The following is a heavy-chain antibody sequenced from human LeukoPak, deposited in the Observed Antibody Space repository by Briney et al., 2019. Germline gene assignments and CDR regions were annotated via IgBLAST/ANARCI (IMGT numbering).Heavy chain of an antibody. D-gene: IGHD3-22*01. CDR2: IYTSGST. CDR1: GGSISSYY. V-gene: IGHV4-4*07. J-gene: IGHJ4*02. CDR3: ARNFYYYDSSGYYGPRFDY. Sequence: PSETLSLTCTVSGGSISSYYWSWIRQPAGKGLEWIGRIYTSGSTNYIPSLKSRVTMSVDTSKNQFSLKLSSVTAADAAVYYCARNFYYYDSSGYYGPRFDYWGQGTLVTVSS.